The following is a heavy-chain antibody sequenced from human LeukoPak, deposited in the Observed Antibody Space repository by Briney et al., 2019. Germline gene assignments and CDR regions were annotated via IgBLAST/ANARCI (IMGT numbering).Heavy chain of an antibody. CDR2: IYTSGST. J-gene: IGHJ4*02. Sequence: PSQTLSLTCTVSGGSISSGSYYWSWIRQPAGKGLEWIGRIYTSGSTNYNPSLKSQVTISVDTSKNQFSLKLSSVTAADTAVHYCAREGFTRLPQEVTPEGGSFDYWGQGTLVTVSS. V-gene: IGHV4-61*02. CDR1: GGSISSGSYY. D-gene: IGHD4-23*01. CDR3: AREGFTRLPQEVTPEGGSFDY.